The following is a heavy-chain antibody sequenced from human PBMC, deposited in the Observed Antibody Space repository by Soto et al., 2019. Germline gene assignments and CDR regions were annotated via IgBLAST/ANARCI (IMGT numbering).Heavy chain of an antibody. Sequence: QVQLVQSGAEVKKPGSSVKVSCKASGGTFSSYAISWVRQAPGQGLEWMGGIIPIFGTANYAQKFQGRVTITADESTSTANMELSSRRSEDTAVYYCARVPGGGGRWLLGIFGFDYWGQGTLVTVSS. V-gene: IGHV1-69*01. D-gene: IGHD5-12*01. CDR3: ARVPGGGGRWLLGIFGFDY. CDR2: IIPIFGTA. CDR1: GGTFSSYA. J-gene: IGHJ4*02.